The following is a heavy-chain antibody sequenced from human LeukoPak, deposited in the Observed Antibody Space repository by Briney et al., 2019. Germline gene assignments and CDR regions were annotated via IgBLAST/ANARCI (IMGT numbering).Heavy chain of an antibody. V-gene: IGHV3-30*02. D-gene: IGHD6-13*01. CDR2: IGYDGSNK. CDR3: ARLPSQYSSSWYYFDY. Sequence: GGSLRLSCAASRFTFRNYGMHWVRQAPGKGLEWVAFIGYDGSNKYYADSVEGRFTISRDNSKNTLYLQVNSLRADDTAVYYCARLPSQYSSSWYYFDYWGQGTLVIVSS. J-gene: IGHJ4*02. CDR1: RFTFRNYG.